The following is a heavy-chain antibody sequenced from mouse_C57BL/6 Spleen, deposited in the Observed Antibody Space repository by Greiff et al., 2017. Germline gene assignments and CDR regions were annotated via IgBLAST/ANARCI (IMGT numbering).Heavy chain of an antibody. CDR2: IHPNSGST. CDR1: GYTFTSYW. Sequence: VQLQQPGAELVKPGASVKLSCKASGYTFTSYWMHWVKQRPGQGLEWIGMIHPNSGSTNYNEKFKSKATLTVDKSSSTAYMQLSSLTSEDSAVYYCARLDSVDYFDYWGQGTTLTVSS. J-gene: IGHJ2*01. D-gene: IGHD3-3*01. V-gene: IGHV1-64*01. CDR3: ARLDSVDYFDY.